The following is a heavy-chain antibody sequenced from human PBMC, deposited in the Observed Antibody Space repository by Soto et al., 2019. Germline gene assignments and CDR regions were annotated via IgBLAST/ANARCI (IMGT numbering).Heavy chain of an antibody. J-gene: IGHJ6*02. CDR1: GFTFTSSA. Sequence: GASVKVSCKASGFTFTSSAMQWVRQARGQRLEWIGWIVVGSGNTNYAQKFQGRVTITADESTSTAYMELSSLRSEDTAVYYCARDGVLMVYASGSYYYGMDVWGQGTTVTVSS. CDR3: ARDGVLMVYASGSYYYGMDV. CDR2: IVVGSGNT. V-gene: IGHV1-58*02. D-gene: IGHD2-8*01.